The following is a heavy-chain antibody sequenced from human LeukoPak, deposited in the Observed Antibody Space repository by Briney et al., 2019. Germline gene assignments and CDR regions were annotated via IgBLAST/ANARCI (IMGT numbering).Heavy chain of an antibody. Sequence: SETLSLTCAVSGGSISSGGYSWSWIRQPPGKGLEWIGYIYHSGSTYYNPSLKSRVTISVDRSKNQFSLKLSSVTAADTAVYYCARVPTAAAVVYFDYWGQGTPVTVSS. D-gene: IGHD6-13*01. CDR1: GGSISSGGYS. V-gene: IGHV4-30-2*01. J-gene: IGHJ4*02. CDR2: IYHSGST. CDR3: ARVPTAAAVVYFDY.